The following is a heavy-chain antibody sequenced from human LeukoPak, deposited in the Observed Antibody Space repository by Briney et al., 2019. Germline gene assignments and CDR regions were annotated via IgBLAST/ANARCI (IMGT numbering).Heavy chain of an antibody. J-gene: IGHJ1*01. Sequence: SETLSLTCTVSGGSISSGGYYWSWIRQPPGKGLEWIGSIYYSGSTYYNPSLKSRVTISVDTSKNQFSLKLSSVTAAHTAVYYCARHAGYCSGGSCYAEYFQHWGQGTLVTVSS. CDR1: GGSISSGGYY. D-gene: IGHD2-15*01. CDR3: ARHAGYCSGGSCYAEYFQH. CDR2: IYYSGST. V-gene: IGHV4-39*01.